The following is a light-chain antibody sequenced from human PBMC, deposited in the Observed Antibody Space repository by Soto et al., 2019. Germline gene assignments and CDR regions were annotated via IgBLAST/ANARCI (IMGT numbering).Light chain of an antibody. CDR1: QSVSSN. CDR3: QHTGT. V-gene: IGKV3-11*01. J-gene: IGKJ1*01. CDR2: DSS. Sequence: ELVWTQSPGTLSLSPGESATLSCRASQSVSSNLAWSRQKPGKAPRLLIYDSSNRAAGIPGRVSGSGSATDFTLTISRLEPEDFAVYYCQHTGTFGQGTKVDIK.